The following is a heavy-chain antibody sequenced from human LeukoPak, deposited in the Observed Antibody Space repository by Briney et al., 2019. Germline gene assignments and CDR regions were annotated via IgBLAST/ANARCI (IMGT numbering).Heavy chain of an antibody. CDR3: ARDHLRVADTNYYYGMDV. J-gene: IGHJ6*02. Sequence: ASVKVSCKASGGTFSSYAISWVRQAPGQGLEWMGWISAYNGNTNYAQKLQGRVTMTTDTSTSTAYMELRSLRSDDTAVYYCARDHLRVADTNYYYGMDVWGQGTTVTVSS. D-gene: IGHD6-19*01. V-gene: IGHV1-18*01. CDR1: GGTFSSYA. CDR2: ISAYNGNT.